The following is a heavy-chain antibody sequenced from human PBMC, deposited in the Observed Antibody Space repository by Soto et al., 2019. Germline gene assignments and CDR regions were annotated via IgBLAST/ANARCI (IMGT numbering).Heavy chain of an antibody. V-gene: IGHV1-69*12. CDR2: IIPIFGTP. D-gene: IGHD4-17*01. CDR3: ARSGASAYGDYVSFDY. Sequence: QVQLVQSGAEVKKPGSSVKVPCKASGGTFSRDAISWVRQAPGQGLEWMGGIIPIFGTPNYGQKFQGRVTITADESTSTAYMELSSLRSEDTAVYYCARSGASAYGDYVSFDYWGQGTLVTVSS. J-gene: IGHJ4*02. CDR1: GGTFSRDA.